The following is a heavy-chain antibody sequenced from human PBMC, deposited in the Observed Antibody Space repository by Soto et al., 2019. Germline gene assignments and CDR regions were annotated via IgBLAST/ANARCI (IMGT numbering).Heavy chain of an antibody. D-gene: IGHD6-13*01. J-gene: IGHJ3*01. Sequence: QLQLQESGPGLVKPSETLSLTCTVSGGSISSSTYYWGWIRQPPGKGLEWIASIYYSGRTHYNPSLESRVTISVDTSKNQFSLRLSSVTAADTAVYYCARHSSGSSSSWSPVWGHVTMVTVSS. CDR2: IYYSGRT. V-gene: IGHV4-39*01. CDR3: ARHSSGSSSSWSPV. CDR1: GGSISSSTYY.